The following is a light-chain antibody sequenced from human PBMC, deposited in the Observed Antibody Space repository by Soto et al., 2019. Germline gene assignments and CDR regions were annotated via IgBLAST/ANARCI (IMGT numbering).Light chain of an antibody. CDR1: ESISTW. CDR3: QQTYSTPPT. J-gene: IGKJ1*01. CDR2: GAS. V-gene: IGKV1-5*03. Sequence: GDRVTITCRASESISTWLAWYQQKPGKAPKLLIYGASSLESGVPPRFSGSGSGTEFTLTISGLDPEDFATYYCQQTYSTPPTFGQGTKVDIK.